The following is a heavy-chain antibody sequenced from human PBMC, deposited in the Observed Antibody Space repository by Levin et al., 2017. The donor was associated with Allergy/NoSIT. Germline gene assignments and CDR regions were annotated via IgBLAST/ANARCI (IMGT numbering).Heavy chain of an antibody. CDR2: ISWDGGST. D-gene: IGHD6-19*01. V-gene: IGHV3-43*01. CDR1: GFTFDDYT. CDR3: SKDIAVACPLLDY. Sequence: GGSLRLSCAASGFTFDDYTMHWVRQAPGKGLEWVSLISWDGGSTYYADSVKGRFTISRDNSKNSLYLQMNSLRTADTALYYSSKDIAVACPLLDYWGQGTLVTVSS. J-gene: IGHJ4*02.